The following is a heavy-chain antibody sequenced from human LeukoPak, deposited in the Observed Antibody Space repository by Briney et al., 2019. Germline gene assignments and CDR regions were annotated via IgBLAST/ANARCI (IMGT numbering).Heavy chain of an antibody. D-gene: IGHD3-22*01. Sequence: PSETLSLTCTVSGGSISSYYWSWIRQPAGKGLEWIGRIYTSGSTYYNPSLKSRFTISVDTSKNQFSLKLSSVTAADTAVYYCVNYYDSSDYQQPNHFDYWGQGTLVTASS. J-gene: IGHJ4*02. CDR2: IYTSGST. CDR3: VNYYDSSDYQQPNHFDY. CDR1: GGSISSYY. V-gene: IGHV4-4*07.